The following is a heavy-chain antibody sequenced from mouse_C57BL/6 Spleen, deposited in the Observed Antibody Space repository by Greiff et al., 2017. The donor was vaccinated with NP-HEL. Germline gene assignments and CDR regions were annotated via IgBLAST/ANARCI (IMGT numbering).Heavy chain of an antibody. CDR1: GYTFTDYE. D-gene: IGHD5-1*01. V-gene: IGHV1-15*01. J-gene: IGHJ2*01. CDR2: IDPETGGT. CDR3: TRGRSNYPDY. Sequence: QVQLKESGAELVRPGASVTLSCKASGYTFTDYEMHWVKQTPVHGLEWIGAIDPETGGTAYNQKFKGKAILTADKSSSTAYMELRSLTSEDSAVYYCTRGRSNYPDYWGQGTTLTVSS.